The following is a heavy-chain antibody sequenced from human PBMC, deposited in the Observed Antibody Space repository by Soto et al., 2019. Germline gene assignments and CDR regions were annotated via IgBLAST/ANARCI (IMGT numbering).Heavy chain of an antibody. CDR3: ARDEDHGSGLSGGMDV. Sequence: QVQLQESGPGLVKPSETLSLSCNVSGGSISSDDFFWSWVRQQPARGLEWIGYIYHSGTTYYNPSLQSRITISVDTSKNQFSLKLRSVTAADTAVYFCARDEDHGSGLSGGMDVWGQGTAVTVS. CDR1: GGSISSDDFF. V-gene: IGHV4-31*03. CDR2: IYHSGTT. J-gene: IGHJ6*02. D-gene: IGHD3-10*01.